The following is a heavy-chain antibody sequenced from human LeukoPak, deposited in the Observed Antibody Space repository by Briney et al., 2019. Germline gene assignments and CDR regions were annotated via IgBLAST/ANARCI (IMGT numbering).Heavy chain of an antibody. Sequence: SETLSLTCTVSGGSISSGGYYWSWIRQPPGKGLEWIGEINHSGSTNYNPSLKSRVTISVDTSKNQFSLKLSSVTAADTAVYYCARGYITMVRGFIRNRIRGAFDIWGQGTMVTVSS. J-gene: IGHJ3*02. D-gene: IGHD3-10*01. CDR1: GGSISSGGYY. CDR3: ARGYITMVRGFIRNRIRGAFDI. V-gene: IGHV4-39*07. CDR2: INHSGST.